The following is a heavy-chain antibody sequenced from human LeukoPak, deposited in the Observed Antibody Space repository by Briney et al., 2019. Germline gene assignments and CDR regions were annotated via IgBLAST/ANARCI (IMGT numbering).Heavy chain of an antibody. Sequence: PGGSLRLSCAASGFTFDDYAMHWVRQAPGKGLEWVSGISWNSGSIGYADSVKGRFTISRDNAKNSLYLQMNSLRAEDTALYYCAKDTGSGSYYNLHYYYMDVWGKGTTVTISS. D-gene: IGHD3-10*01. V-gene: IGHV3-9*01. CDR3: AKDTGSGSYYNLHYYYMDV. CDR1: GFTFDDYA. CDR2: ISWNSGSI. J-gene: IGHJ6*03.